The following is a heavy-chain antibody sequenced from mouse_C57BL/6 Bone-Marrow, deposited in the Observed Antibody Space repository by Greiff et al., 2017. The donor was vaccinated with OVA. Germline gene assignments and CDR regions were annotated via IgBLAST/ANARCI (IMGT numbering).Heavy chain of an antibody. D-gene: IGHD2-3*01. Sequence: EVKLMESGPVLVKPGASVKMSCKASGYTFTDYYMNWVKQSHGKSLEWIGVINPYNGGTSYNQKFKGKATLTVDKSSSTAYMELNSLTSEDSAVYYCARGDDGYFGFAYWGQGTLVTVSA. CDR1: GYTFTDYY. V-gene: IGHV1-19*01. J-gene: IGHJ3*01. CDR3: ARGDDGYFGFAY. CDR2: INPYNGGT.